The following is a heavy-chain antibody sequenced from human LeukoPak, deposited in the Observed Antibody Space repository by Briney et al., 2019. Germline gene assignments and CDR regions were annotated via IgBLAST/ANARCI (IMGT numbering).Heavy chain of an antibody. J-gene: IGHJ3*02. CDR2: ISYDGSNK. Sequence: GGSLRLSCAASGFTFSSYGMHWVRQAPGKGLEWVAVISYDGSNKYYADSVKGRFTISRDNSKNTLYLQMNSLRAEDTAVYYCAKVPGGDDAFDIWGQGTMVTVSS. V-gene: IGHV3-30*18. CDR3: AKVPGGDDAFDI. D-gene: IGHD3-10*01. CDR1: GFTFSSYG.